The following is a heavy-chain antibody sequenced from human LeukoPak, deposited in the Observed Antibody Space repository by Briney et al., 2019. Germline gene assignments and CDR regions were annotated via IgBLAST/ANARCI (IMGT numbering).Heavy chain of an antibody. V-gene: IGHV1-69*13. J-gene: IGHJ6*03. CDR3: ASGIAAAGMSYYYYYYMDV. Sequence: SVKVSCKASGGSFSSYAISWVRQAPGQGLEWMGGIIPIFGTANYAQKFQGRVTITADESTSTAYMELSSLRSEDTAVYYCASGIAAAGMSYYYYYYMDVWGKGTTVTISS. D-gene: IGHD6-13*01. CDR1: GGSFSSYA. CDR2: IIPIFGTA.